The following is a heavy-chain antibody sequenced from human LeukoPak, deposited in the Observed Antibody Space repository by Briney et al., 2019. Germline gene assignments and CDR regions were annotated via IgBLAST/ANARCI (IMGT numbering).Heavy chain of an antibody. Sequence: GESLKISCKGSGYTFTSYAMNWVRQAPGQGLEWMGWINTNTGNPTYAQGFTGRFVFSLDTSVSTAYLQISSLKAEDTAVYYCARQGVFRFDPWGQGTLVTVSS. CDR1: GYTFTSYA. V-gene: IGHV7-4-1*02. D-gene: IGHD2-21*01. J-gene: IGHJ5*02. CDR3: ARQGVFRFDP. CDR2: INTNTGNP.